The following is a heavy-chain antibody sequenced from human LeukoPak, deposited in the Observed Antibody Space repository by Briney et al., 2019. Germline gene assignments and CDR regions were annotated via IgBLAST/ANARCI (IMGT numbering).Heavy chain of an antibody. J-gene: IGHJ4*02. V-gene: IGHV3-21*01. D-gene: IGHD3-22*01. CDR1: GFTFSRSG. CDR2: ISSSSSYI. CDR3: ARDQVNGDSSGPCY. Sequence: GGSLRLSCAASGFTFSRSGMHWVRQAPGKGLEWVSFISSSSSYIYYADSVKGRFTISRDNAKNSLYLQMNSLRAEDTAVYYCARDQVNGDSSGPCYWGQGTLVTVSS.